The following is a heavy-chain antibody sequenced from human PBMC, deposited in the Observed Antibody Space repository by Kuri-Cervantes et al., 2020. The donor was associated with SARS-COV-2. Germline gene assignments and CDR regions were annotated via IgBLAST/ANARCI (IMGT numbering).Heavy chain of an antibody. CDR2: ISHDGKNK. V-gene: IGHV3-30*18. Sequence: GESLKISCAASRFSFGSYAMGWIRQAPGKGLEWVAVISHDGKNKKCIASGKGRFTISRDNSQNTLYLHMKSLRSEDTAMYYCAKDRVGVQDFWGQGTLVTVSS. CDR1: RFSFGSYA. CDR3: AKDRVGVQDF. J-gene: IGHJ4*02. D-gene: IGHD2-21*01.